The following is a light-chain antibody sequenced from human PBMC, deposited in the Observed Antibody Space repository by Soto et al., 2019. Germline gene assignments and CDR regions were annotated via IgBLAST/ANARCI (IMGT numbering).Light chain of an antibody. CDR3: HQYDTYS. J-gene: IGKJ1*01. CDR1: QSISMW. CDR2: HAS. Sequence: DIEMTQSPSTLSASVGDRVTITCRASQSISMWLAWYQQKPGTAPKLLIYHASTLVSGVPSRFSGSGSGTEFTLTISSLQPDDFATYFCHQYDTYSFGQGTKVDIK. V-gene: IGKV1-5*01.